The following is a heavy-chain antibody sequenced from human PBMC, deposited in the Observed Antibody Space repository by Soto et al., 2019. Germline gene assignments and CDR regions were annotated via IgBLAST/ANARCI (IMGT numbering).Heavy chain of an antibody. V-gene: IGHV4-59*01. D-gene: IGHD2-21*01. CDR3: ARGAEGIRGDLTPKRLLISWWYFDY. CDR1: GGSISTYY. J-gene: IGHJ4*02. Sequence: PSETLSLTCTVSGGSISTYYWSWIRQPPGKGLEWIGYIYYSGSTNYNPSLKSRVTISVDTSKNQFSLKLSSVTAADTAVYYCARGAEGIRGDLTPKRLLISWWYFDYWGQGTLVTVS. CDR2: IYYSGST.